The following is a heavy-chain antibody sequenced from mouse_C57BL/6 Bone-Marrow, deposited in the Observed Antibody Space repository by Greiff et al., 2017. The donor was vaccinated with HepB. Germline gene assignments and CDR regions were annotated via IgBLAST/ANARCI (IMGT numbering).Heavy chain of an antibody. CDR2: ISYSGST. CDR3: ARKGKYTVVADWYFDV. V-gene: IGHV3-8*01. D-gene: IGHD1-1*01. CDR1: GYSITSDY. J-gene: IGHJ1*03. Sequence: DVMLVESGPGLAKPSQTLSLTCSVTGYSITSDYWNWIRKFPGNKLEYMGYISYSGSTYYNPSLKSRISITRDTSKNQYYRQLNSVTTEDTATYYCARKGKYTVVADWYFDVWGTGTTVTVSS.